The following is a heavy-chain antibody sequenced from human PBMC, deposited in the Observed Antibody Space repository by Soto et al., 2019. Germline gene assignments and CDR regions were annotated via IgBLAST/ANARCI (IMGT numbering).Heavy chain of an antibody. V-gene: IGHV1-46*01. CDR1: GYTFTSYY. D-gene: IGHD3-22*01. J-gene: IGHJ5*02. CDR2: INPSGGST. CDR3: ARDQSSVVTRWGFDP. Sequence: ASVKVSCKASGYTFTSYYMHWVRQAPGQGLEWMGIINPSGGSTSYAQKFQGRVTMTRDTSTSTVYMELSSLRSEDTAVYYRARDQSSVVTRWGFDPWGQGTLVTVSS.